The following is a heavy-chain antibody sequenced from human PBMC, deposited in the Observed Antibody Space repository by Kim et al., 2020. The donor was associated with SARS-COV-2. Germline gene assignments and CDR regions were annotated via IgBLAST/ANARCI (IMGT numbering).Heavy chain of an antibody. CDR1: GFIFSDYA. D-gene: IGHD5-12*01. CDR3: ATCQVWLHY. J-gene: IGHJ4*02. CDR2: VSKDGSDK. Sequence: GGSLRLSCGASGFIFSDYAMHWFRQAPGKGLEWVAVVSKDGSDKYYADAVKGRFTISRDNSKDTLFLQMNSLRAEDTAIYYCATCQVWLHYWGQGTQVTVSS. V-gene: IGHV3-30-3*01.